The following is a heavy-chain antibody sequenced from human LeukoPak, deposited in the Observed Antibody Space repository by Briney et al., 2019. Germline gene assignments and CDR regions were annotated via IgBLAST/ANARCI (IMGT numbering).Heavy chain of an antibody. J-gene: IGHJ6*04. CDR2: INPNSGGT. CDR1: GYTFTDYY. CDR3: AGTEGGSSFSGMDV. V-gene: IGHV1-2*04. Sequence: GASVPVSCMDSGYTFTDYYMHWVRQAPGQGLEWMGWINPNSGGTNYPQQLQGWVTMTRDTSISTAYMELSRLRSDDTAVYYCAGTEGGSSFSGMDVWDKGTTVTVSS. D-gene: IGHD6-13*01.